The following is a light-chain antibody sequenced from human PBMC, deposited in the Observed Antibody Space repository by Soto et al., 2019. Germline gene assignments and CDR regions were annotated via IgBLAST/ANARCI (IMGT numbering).Light chain of an antibody. J-gene: IGLJ1*01. V-gene: IGLV2-14*03. CDR1: SSDVGDSNY. CDR3: SSYTSSGV. CDR2: DVS. Sequence: QSALTQPASVSGSPGQSITISCTGTSSDVGDSNYVSWYQHHPGKAPKLIIYDVSNRPSGVSNRFSGSKSGNTASLTISGLQAEDEADYYCSSYTSSGVFGTGTKRTVL.